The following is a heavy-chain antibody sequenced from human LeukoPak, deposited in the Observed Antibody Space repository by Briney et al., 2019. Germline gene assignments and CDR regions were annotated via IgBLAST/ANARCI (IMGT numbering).Heavy chain of an antibody. V-gene: IGHV3-30*02. CDR2: IRYDGSNK. CDR1: GFTFSSYG. J-gene: IGHJ4*02. CDR3: ARDLSPEWLGYDY. Sequence: PGGSLRLSCAASGFTFSSYGMHWVRQAPCKGLEWVAFIRYDGSNKYYADSVKGRFTISRDNSKNTLYLQMNSLRAEDTAVYYCARDLSPEWLGYDYWGQGTLVTVSS. D-gene: IGHD6-19*01.